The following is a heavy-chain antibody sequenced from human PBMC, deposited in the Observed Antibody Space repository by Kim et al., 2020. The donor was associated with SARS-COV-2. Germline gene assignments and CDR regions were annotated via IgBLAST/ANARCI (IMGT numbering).Heavy chain of an antibody. Sequence: YYNPSLKSRVTISVDTSKNQFSLKLNSVTAADTAVYYCARGEDGYNYVAYWGQGTLVTVSS. V-gene: IGHV4-31*02. J-gene: IGHJ4*02. D-gene: IGHD5-12*01. CDR3: ARGEDGYNYVAY.